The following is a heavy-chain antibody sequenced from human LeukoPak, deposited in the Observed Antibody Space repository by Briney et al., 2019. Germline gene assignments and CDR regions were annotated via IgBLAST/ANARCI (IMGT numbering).Heavy chain of an antibody. J-gene: IGHJ4*02. V-gene: IGHV1-2*02. CDR2: ITRYSGAT. D-gene: IGHD2-21*01. CDR1: VYIFIDYY. CDR3: VSWAGGNSDVASFDY. Sequence: ASPRVSSTASVYIFIDYYIHWVPQAPRRGVGWMGWITRYSGATKFAQKFQGRVTLTRDTSISTASLELTNLASDDAAVYYCVSWAGGNSDVASFDYWGQGTLVIASS.